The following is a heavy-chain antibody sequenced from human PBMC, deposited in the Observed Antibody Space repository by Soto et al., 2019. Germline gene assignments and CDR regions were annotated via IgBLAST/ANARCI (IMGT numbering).Heavy chain of an antibody. V-gene: IGHV1-58*02. D-gene: IGHD6-19*01. J-gene: IGHJ4*02. CDR2: IVVGTGST. CDR3: TAAKPDVSVAGTGFDY. Sequence: QEQLVQSGPEVKKPGTSVKVSCKSSGFTFTSPAMQWVRQARGQRLEWIGWIVVGTGSTNYAQKFQERVTTSRDTSTGTVYMEMRSLTYEDTAVYYCTAAKPDVSVAGTGFDYWGQGTLVTVSS. CDR1: GFTFTSPA.